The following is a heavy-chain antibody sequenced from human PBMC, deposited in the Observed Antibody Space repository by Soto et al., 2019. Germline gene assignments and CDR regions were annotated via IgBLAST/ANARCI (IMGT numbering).Heavy chain of an antibody. D-gene: IGHD6-13*01. Sequence: SGPTLVNPTQTLTLTCTFSGFSLSTSGMCVSWIRQPPGKALEWLALIDWDDDKYYSTSLKTRLTISKDTSKNQVVLTMTNMDPVDTATYYCARTIAAAGLPDAFEIWGQGTMVTVSS. CDR1: GFSLSTSGMC. J-gene: IGHJ3*02. CDR3: ARTIAAAGLPDAFEI. CDR2: IDWDDDK. V-gene: IGHV2-70*01.